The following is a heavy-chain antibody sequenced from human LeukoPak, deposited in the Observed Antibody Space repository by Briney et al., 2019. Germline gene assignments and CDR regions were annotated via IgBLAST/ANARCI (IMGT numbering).Heavy chain of an antibody. CDR2: INHSGST. J-gene: IGHJ4*02. CDR3: ARENSYYDSSGYYYGSGYFDY. CDR1: GGSFSGYY. D-gene: IGHD3-22*01. V-gene: IGHV4-34*01. Sequence: SETLSLTCAVYGGSFSGYYWSWIRQPPGKGLDWIGEINHSGSTNYNPSLRSRVTISVDTSKNQFSLRLSSVTSADTALYYCARENSYYDSSGYYYGSGYFDYWGQGTLVTVSS.